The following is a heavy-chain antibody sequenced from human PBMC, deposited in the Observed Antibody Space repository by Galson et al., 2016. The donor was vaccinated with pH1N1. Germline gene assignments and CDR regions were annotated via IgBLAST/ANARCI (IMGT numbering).Heavy chain of an antibody. CDR1: GYSIRNGYF. V-gene: IGHV4-38-2*01. D-gene: IGHD3-22*01. CDR2: IYHSGTT. CDR3: ARHPRYYDSSGYYFDY. Sequence: SETLSLTCAVSGYSIRNGYFWGWIRQPPGQGLEWIGIIYHSGTTYYNPSLESRVTISVDTSKNQFSLKVKSVTAADTAVYYCARHPRYYDSSGYYFDYWGQGILVTVSP. J-gene: IGHJ4*02.